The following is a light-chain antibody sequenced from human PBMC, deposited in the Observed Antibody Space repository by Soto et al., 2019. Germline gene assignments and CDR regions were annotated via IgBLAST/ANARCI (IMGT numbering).Light chain of an antibody. V-gene: IGKV4-1*01. CDR3: QQYYSTPPYT. Sequence: DIVMTQSPDSLAVSLGERATINCKSSQSVLYSSNNKNYLAWYQQKPGQPPKLLIYWASTRESGVPDRFSGSGSGTDFTLTISSLQAEDVAVYYCQQYYSTPPYTFGQVTTLEIK. CDR2: WAS. J-gene: IGKJ2*01. CDR1: QSVLYSSNNKNY.